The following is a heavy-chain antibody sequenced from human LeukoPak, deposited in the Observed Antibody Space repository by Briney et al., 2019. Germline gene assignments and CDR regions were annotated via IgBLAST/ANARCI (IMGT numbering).Heavy chain of an antibody. Sequence: GGSLRLSCAASGFTFSSYGMHWVRQAPGKGLEWVAVIWYDGSNKYYADSVKGRFTISRDNSKNTLYLQMNSLRAEDTAVYYCAKQAPIVVVPAYGTFWGQGTTVTVSS. D-gene: IGHD2-2*01. J-gene: IGHJ6*02. CDR2: IWYDGSNK. CDR3: AKQAPIVVVPAYGTF. CDR1: GFTFSSYG. V-gene: IGHV3-33*06.